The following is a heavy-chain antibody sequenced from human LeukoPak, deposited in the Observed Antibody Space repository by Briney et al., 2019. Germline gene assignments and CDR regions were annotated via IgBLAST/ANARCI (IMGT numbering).Heavy chain of an antibody. V-gene: IGHV3-30*18. CDR2: ISYDGSNK. Sequence: PGRSLRLSCAASGSTFSSYGMHWVRQAPGKGLEWVAVISYDGSNKYYADSVKGRFTISRDNSKNTLYLQMNSLRAEDTAVYYCAKTPTVNYYYGMDVWSQGTTVTVSS. D-gene: IGHD4-11*01. J-gene: IGHJ6*02. CDR1: GSTFSSYG. CDR3: AKTPTVNYYYGMDV.